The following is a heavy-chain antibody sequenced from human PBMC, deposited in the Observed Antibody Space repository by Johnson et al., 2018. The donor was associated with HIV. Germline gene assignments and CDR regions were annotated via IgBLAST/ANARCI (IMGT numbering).Heavy chain of an antibody. CDR3: AREDYHRALDV. CDR1: GFTFADSG. V-gene: IGHV3-20*04. CDR2: FIANGGRT. Sequence: EVHLVESGGGVVRPGGSLSLSCAASGFTFADSGIPWVRQAPGKGLGWVPDFIANGGRTHYGASVKGRFTVSRDNDKNSLHLQMNRLTAEDPALDYCAREDYHRALDVWGQGTMVTVSS. D-gene: IGHD4-11*01. J-gene: IGHJ3*01.